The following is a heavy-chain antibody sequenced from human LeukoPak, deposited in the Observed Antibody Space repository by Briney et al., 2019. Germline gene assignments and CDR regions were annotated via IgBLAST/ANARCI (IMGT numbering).Heavy chain of an antibody. Sequence: ASVKVSCKASGYNFQSNGISWVRQAPGQGLEWMGWISAYNGNTNYAQKLQGRVTMTTDTSTSTAYMELRSLRSDDTAVYYCARGYITIFGVVTLTFDYWGQGTLVTVSS. J-gene: IGHJ4*02. CDR1: GYNFQSNG. D-gene: IGHD3-3*01. CDR2: ISAYNGNT. CDR3: ARGYITIFGVVTLTFDY. V-gene: IGHV1-18*01.